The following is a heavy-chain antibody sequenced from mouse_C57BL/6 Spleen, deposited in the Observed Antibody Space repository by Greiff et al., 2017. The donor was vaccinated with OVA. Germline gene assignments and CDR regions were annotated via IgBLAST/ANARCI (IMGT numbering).Heavy chain of an antibody. CDR2: INPSTGGT. Sequence: EVHLVESGPELVKPGASVKISCKASGYSFTGYYMNWVKQSPEKSLEWIGEINPSTGGTTYNQKFKAKATLTVDKSSSTAYMQLKSLTSEDSAVYYCARSSLDYWGQGTTLTVSS. CDR1: GYSFTGYY. CDR3: ARSSLDY. V-gene: IGHV1-42*01. D-gene: IGHD1-2*01. J-gene: IGHJ2*01.